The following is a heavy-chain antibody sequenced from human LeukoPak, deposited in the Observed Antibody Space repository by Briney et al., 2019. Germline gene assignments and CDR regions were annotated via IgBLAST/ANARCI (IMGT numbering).Heavy chain of an antibody. CDR3: AKDFGYCINGVCYGTPFDY. V-gene: IGHV3-23*01. D-gene: IGHD2-8*01. CDR2: ISGSGGST. J-gene: IGHJ4*02. CDR1: GFTFSSYA. Sequence: GGSLRLSCAASGFTFSSYAMSWVRQAPGKGLEWVSGISGSGGSTYYADSVKGRFTISRDNSKNTLYLPMNGLRAEDKAVYYCAKDFGYCINGVCYGTPFDYWGQGTLVTVSS.